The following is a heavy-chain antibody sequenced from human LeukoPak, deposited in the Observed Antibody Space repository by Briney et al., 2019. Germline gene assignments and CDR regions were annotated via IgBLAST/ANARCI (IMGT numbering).Heavy chain of an antibody. CDR3: ARHLLLRSWFDP. CDR2: INPTGGST. CDR1: GYTFTSYY. J-gene: IGHJ5*02. V-gene: IGHV1-46*01. D-gene: IGHD2-15*01. Sequence: ASVKVSCKASGYTFTSYYMHWVRQAPGQGLEWMGLINPTGGSTGYAQKFQGRVTMTRDMSTSTDYMELSSLRSEDTAIYYCARHLLLRSWFDPWGQGTLVTVSS.